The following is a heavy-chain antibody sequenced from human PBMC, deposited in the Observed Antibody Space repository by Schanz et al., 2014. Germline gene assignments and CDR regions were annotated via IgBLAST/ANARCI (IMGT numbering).Heavy chain of an antibody. Sequence: EVQLLESGGTLVRPGGSLRLSCAASGFTFSTYAMAWVRQAPGKGLEWVANIKRDGSEKNYLDSVKGRFTISRDNAKNSLFLQMNSLRAEDTAVYYCARDFLLEQLGYSHYYYAMDVWGQGTTVTVSS. V-gene: IGHV3-7*01. CDR3: ARDFLLEQLGYSHYYYAMDV. CDR2: IKRDGSEK. J-gene: IGHJ6*02. D-gene: IGHD2-15*01. CDR1: GFTFSTYA.